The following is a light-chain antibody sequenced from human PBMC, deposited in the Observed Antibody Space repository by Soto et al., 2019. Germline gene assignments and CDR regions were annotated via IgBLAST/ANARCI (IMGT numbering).Light chain of an antibody. Sequence: EIVLTQSPGTLSLSPGERATLSCRASQSVTSSYLAWYQLKPGQAPRILIYGASNRATGIPDRFSGSGSGTEFTLTISRLEPEDFAVYFCQQYGNSPPNTFGPGTKVEI. J-gene: IGKJ2*01. CDR3: QQYGNSPPNT. CDR2: GAS. CDR1: QSVTSSY. V-gene: IGKV3-20*01.